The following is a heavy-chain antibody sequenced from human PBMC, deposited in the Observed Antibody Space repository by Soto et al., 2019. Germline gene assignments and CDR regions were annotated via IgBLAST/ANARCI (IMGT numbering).Heavy chain of an antibody. D-gene: IGHD6-6*01. Sequence: SETLSLTCTVSGGSISSYYWSWIRQPPGKGLEWIGYIYYSGSTNYNPSLKSRVTISVDTSKNQFSLKLSSVTAADTAVYYCARVLYSSSSRYYYYYYMDVWGKGTTVTVSS. CDR1: GGSISSYY. J-gene: IGHJ6*03. CDR2: IYYSGST. V-gene: IGHV4-59*01. CDR3: ARVLYSSSSRYYYYYYMDV.